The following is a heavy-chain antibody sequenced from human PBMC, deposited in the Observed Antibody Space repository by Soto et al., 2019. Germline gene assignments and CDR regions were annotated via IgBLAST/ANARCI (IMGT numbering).Heavy chain of an antibody. Sequence: QVQLVESGGGVVQPGRSLRLSCAASGFTFSSYGMHWVRQAPGKGLEWVAVIWYDGSNKYYADSVKGRFTISRDNSKNRLYLKMNSLRAEDTAVYYCARDVGERYYDFWSGYFNWFDPWGQGTLVTVSS. CDR2: IWYDGSNK. V-gene: IGHV3-33*01. CDR1: GFTFSSYG. J-gene: IGHJ5*02. D-gene: IGHD3-3*01. CDR3: ARDVGERYYDFWSGYFNWFDP.